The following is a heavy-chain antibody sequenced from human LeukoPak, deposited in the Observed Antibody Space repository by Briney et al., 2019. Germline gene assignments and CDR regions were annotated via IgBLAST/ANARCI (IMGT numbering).Heavy chain of an antibody. CDR1: GFTFSSYA. D-gene: IGHD2-2*01. CDR2: ISSSGGST. Sequence: GGSLRLSCAASGFTFSSYAMSWVRQAPGKGLEWVSAISSSGGSTYYADSVKGRFTISRDNSKNTLYLQMNSLRAEDTAVYYCAKAKYQIRSPRDYWGQGTLVTVSS. V-gene: IGHV3-23*01. CDR3: AKAKYQIRSPRDY. J-gene: IGHJ4*02.